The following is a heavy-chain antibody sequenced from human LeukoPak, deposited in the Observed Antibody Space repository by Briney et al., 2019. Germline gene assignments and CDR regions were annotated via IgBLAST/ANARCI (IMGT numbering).Heavy chain of an antibody. D-gene: IGHD3-3*01. V-gene: IGHV4-59*08. J-gene: IGHJ4*02. CDR3: ARLKSIFGVVIIPTYFDY. CDR1: GGSISSYY. CDR2: IYYSGST. Sequence: SETLSLTCTVSGGSISSYYWSWIRQPPGKGLEWIGYIYYSGSTNYNPSLKSRVTISVDTSKNQFSLKLSSVTAADTAVYYCARLKSIFGVVIIPTYFDYWGQGTLVTVSS.